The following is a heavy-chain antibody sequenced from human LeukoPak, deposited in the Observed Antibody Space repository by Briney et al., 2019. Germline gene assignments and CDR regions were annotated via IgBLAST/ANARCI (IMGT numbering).Heavy chain of an antibody. CDR3: ARLSSHYGDYKVDP. Sequence: GASVKVSCKASEYPFNNYDINWVRQATGQGLEWMGWMNPHSGKTGYAQNFQGRVTMTRDTSISTAYMELSSLRSEDTAVYYCARLSSHYGDYKVDPWGQGTLVTVSS. D-gene: IGHD4-17*01. CDR2: MNPHSGKT. CDR1: EYPFNNYD. V-gene: IGHV1-8*01. J-gene: IGHJ5*02.